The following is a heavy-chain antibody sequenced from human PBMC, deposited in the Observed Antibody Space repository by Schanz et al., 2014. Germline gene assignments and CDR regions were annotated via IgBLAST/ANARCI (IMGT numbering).Heavy chain of an antibody. J-gene: IGHJ6*02. D-gene: IGHD2-21*02. Sequence: VQLEQSGAEVKKPGSSVKVSCQAFGDTFSNYNIMWVRQVPGQGLEWLGRIMPLRGIGNNAWKFQDRLTITADKSMNITYMELSSRGTEDTAVYYCTRLRRTDPNGFDVWGQGTTXTV. V-gene: IGHV1-69*02. CDR2: IMPLRGIG. CDR1: GDTFSNYN. CDR3: TRLRRTDPNGFDV.